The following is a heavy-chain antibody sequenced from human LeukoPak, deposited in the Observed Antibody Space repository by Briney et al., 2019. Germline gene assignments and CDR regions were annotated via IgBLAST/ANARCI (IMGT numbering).Heavy chain of an antibody. D-gene: IGHD1-14*01. J-gene: IGHJ4*02. Sequence: SETLSLTCTVSGGSISSSSYYWGWIRQPPGKGLEWIGSIYYSGSTYYNPSLKSRVTISVDTSKNQFSLKLSSVTAADTAVYYCVKDRGNHVTDYWGQGTLVTVSS. CDR1: GGSISSSSYY. V-gene: IGHV4-39*07. CDR3: VKDRGNHVTDY. CDR2: IYYSGST.